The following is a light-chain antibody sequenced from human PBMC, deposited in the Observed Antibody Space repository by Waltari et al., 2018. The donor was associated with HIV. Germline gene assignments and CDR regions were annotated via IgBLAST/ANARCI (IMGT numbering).Light chain of an antibody. CDR1: SSDVGSYNL. J-gene: IGLJ3*02. Sequence: QSALTQPASVSGSPGQSITISCTGTSSDVGSYNLVSWYQQHPGKAPKLMIYEVISRPSGVSNRFSGSKSGNTASLTISGLQAEDEADYYCCSYAGSSTNWVFGGGTKLTVL. CDR2: EVI. CDR3: CSYAGSSTNWV. V-gene: IGLV2-23*02.